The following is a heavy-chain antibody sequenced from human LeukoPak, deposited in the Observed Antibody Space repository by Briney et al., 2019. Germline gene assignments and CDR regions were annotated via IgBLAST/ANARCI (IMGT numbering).Heavy chain of an antibody. CDR3: AKAIVVVPAALHDAFDI. CDR1: GFTFSSYG. D-gene: IGHD2-2*01. CDR2: ILSDGSKE. V-gene: IGHV3-33*06. J-gene: IGHJ3*02. Sequence: GGSLRLSCAASGFTFSSYGMHWVRQAPGKGLEWVAVILSDGSKEFYTDSVKGRFTISRDNSKNTLYLQMNSLRAEDTAVYYCAKAIVVVPAALHDAFDIWGQGTMVTVSS.